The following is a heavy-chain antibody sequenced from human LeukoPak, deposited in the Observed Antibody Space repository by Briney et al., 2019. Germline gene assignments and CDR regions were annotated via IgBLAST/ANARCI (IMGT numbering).Heavy chain of an antibody. CDR3: ASAEDGYNLDDAFDT. J-gene: IGHJ3*02. CDR1: GGSISSYY. Sequence: SETLSLTCTVSGGSISSYYWSWIRQPPGKGLEWIGYIYYSGSTNYNPSLKSRVTISVDTSKNQFSLKLSSATAADTAVYYCASAEDGYNLDDAFDTWGQGTMVTVSS. D-gene: IGHD5-24*01. V-gene: IGHV4-59*01. CDR2: IYYSGST.